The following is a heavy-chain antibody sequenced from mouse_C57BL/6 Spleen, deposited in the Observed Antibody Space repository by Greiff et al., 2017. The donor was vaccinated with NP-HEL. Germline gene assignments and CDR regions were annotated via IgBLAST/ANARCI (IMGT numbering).Heavy chain of an antibody. V-gene: IGHV1-55*01. CDR3: ARAAPYYSNYCYAMDY. CDR1: GYTFTSYW. J-gene: IGHJ4*01. D-gene: IGHD2-5*01. CDR2: IYPGSGST. Sequence: VQLQQPGAELVKPGASVKMSCKASGYTFTSYWITWVKQRPGQGLEWIGDIYPGSGSTNYNEKFKSKATLTVDTSSSTAYMQLSSLTSEDSAVYYCARAAPYYSNYCYAMDYWGQGTSVTVSS.